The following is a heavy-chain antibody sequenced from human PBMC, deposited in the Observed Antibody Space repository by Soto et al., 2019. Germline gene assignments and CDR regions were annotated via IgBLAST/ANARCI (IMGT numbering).Heavy chain of an antibody. Sequence: SETLSLTCTVSGGSISSSSYYWGWIRQPPGKGLEWIGSIYYSGSTYYNPSLKSRVTISVDTSKNQFSLKLSSVTAADTAVYYCARPPIQAAADYYFDYWGQGTLVTVSS. V-gene: IGHV4-39*01. CDR1: GGSISSSSYY. D-gene: IGHD6-13*01. J-gene: IGHJ4*02. CDR2: IYYSGST. CDR3: ARPPIQAAADYYFDY.